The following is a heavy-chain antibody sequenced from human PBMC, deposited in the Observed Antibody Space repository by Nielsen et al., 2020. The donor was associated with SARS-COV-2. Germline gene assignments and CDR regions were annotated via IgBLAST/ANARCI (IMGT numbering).Heavy chain of an antibody. CDR1: GFTFSSYA. CDR3: AKSIPVGPAAIPSWFDP. V-gene: IGHV3-23*01. D-gene: IGHD2-2*01. J-gene: IGHJ5*02. Sequence: GESLKISCAASGFTFSSYAMSWVRQAPGKGLEWVSAISGSGGSTYCADSVKGRFTISRDNSKNTLYLQMNSLRAEDTAVYYCAKSIPVGPAAIPSWFDPWGQGTLVTVSS. CDR2: ISGSGGST.